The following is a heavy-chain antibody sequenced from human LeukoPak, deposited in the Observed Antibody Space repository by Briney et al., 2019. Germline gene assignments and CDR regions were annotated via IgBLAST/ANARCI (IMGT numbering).Heavy chain of an antibody. CDR1: GGSISSSNYY. CDR3: ARQDDEFAYFDY. CDR2: IDYSGIT. J-gene: IGHJ4*02. V-gene: IGHV4-39*01. D-gene: IGHD3-16*01. Sequence: SETLSLTCTVSGGSISSSNYYWGWIRQPPGKGLEWLGTIDYSGITYYNVSLKSRVTISVDRPKSQISLQLTSVTATDTAVYYCARQDDEFAYFDYWGQGTQVTVSS.